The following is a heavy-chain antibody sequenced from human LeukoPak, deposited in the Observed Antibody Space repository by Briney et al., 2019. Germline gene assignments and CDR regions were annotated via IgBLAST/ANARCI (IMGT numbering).Heavy chain of an antibody. Sequence: PGGSLRLSCAASGFTFSSYWMHWVRQAPGKGLVWVSRINSDGSSTNYADSVKGRFTISRDNARNTLYLQMNSLRAEDTAVYYCARDLMVRGVFDYWGQGTLVTVSS. CDR2: INSDGSST. J-gene: IGHJ4*02. CDR1: GFTFSSYW. CDR3: ARDLMVRGVFDY. D-gene: IGHD3-10*01. V-gene: IGHV3-74*01.